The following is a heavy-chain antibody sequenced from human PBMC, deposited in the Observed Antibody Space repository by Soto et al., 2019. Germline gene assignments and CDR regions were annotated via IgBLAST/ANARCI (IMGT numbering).Heavy chain of an antibody. Sequence: EVQLVESGGGLVKPGGSLRLSCAASGFTFTSYSMNWVRQAPGKGLEWVSSISTSSSYIYYADSVKGRFTISRDKAKNSLYLQMNSLRAEDTAVYYCAKLGGYSYNFDYWGQGTLVTVSS. CDR1: GFTFTSYS. CDR2: ISTSSSYI. J-gene: IGHJ4*02. CDR3: AKLGGYSYNFDY. D-gene: IGHD5-18*01. V-gene: IGHV3-21*01.